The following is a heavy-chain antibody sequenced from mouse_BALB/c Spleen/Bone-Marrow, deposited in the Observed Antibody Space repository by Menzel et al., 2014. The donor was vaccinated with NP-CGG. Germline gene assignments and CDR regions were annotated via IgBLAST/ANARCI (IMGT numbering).Heavy chain of an antibody. CDR2: IDPGNGDT. CDR1: GLNIKDYY. CDR3: SVLGNGGFAY. Sequence: VQLQQPGAELVRSGASVKLSCTASGLNIKDYYMHWVKQRPEQGLEWIGWIDPGNGDTEYAPKFQAKATVTADTSSNTPYLQLNSLTSEDTAVYYCSVLGNGGFAYWGQGTLVTVSA. J-gene: IGHJ3*01. V-gene: IGHV14-4*02.